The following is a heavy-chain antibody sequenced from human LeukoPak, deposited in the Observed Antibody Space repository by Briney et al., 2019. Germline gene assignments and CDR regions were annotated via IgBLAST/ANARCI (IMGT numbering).Heavy chain of an antibody. CDR3: ASRQGSHDY. V-gene: IGHV5-51*01. D-gene: IGHD1-26*01. Sequence: GESLQISCKGSGHNFTSYWIGWVRQMPGKGLEWMGIIYPGDSDTRYSPSFQGQVTMSADKCISTAYLQWSSLKASDTAMYYCASRQGSHDYWGQGTLVTVSS. CDR2: IYPGDSDT. J-gene: IGHJ4*02. CDR1: GHNFTSYW.